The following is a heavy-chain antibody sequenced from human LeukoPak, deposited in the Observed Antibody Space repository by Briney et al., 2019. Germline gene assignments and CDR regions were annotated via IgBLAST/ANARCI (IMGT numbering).Heavy chain of an antibody. CDR2: VNRDGSET. CDR1: GFTLSNHW. CDR3: ARNNGMDV. J-gene: IGHJ6*02. Sequence: GSLRLSCAASGFTLSNHWMTWVRQVPGRGPEWVANVNRDGSETYYLDSVKGRFTISKDNAKNSLYLQMNSLRAEDTALYHCARNNGMDVWGQGTAVIVSS. V-gene: IGHV3-7*03.